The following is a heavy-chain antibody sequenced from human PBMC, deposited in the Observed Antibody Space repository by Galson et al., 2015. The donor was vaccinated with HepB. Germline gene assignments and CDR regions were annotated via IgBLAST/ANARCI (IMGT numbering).Heavy chain of an antibody. CDR2: IKEDESET. V-gene: IGHV3-7*03. Sequence: SLRLSCAASGFTFSTYWMTWVRQAPGKGLEWVANIKEDESETYYAKSVNGRFAISRENARNSLFLQMNSLRVEDTAVYYCARQNCSGGTCGTVGGFFDYWGQGTQVTASS. J-gene: IGHJ4*02. CDR1: GFTFSTYW. D-gene: IGHD2-15*01. CDR3: ARQNCSGGTCGTVGGFFDY.